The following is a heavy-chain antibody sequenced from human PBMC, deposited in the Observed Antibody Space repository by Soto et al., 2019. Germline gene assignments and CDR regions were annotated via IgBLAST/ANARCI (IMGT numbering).Heavy chain of an antibody. CDR2: ISYDGGNK. D-gene: IGHD5-12*01. CDR1: GFTFSSYA. Sequence: QPGGSLRLSCAASGFTFSSYAMHWVRQAPGKGLEWVAVISYDGGNKYYADSVKGRFTISRDNSKNTLYLQMNSLRAEDTAVYYCAKGQLYSGYDLYYMDVWGKGTTVTVSS. J-gene: IGHJ6*03. CDR3: AKGQLYSGYDLYYMDV. V-gene: IGHV3-30-3*01.